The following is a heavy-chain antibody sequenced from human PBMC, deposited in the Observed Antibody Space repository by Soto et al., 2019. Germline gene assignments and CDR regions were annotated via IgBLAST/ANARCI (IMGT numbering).Heavy chain of an antibody. CDR3: ARLYYYGSGSYLNYYYGMDV. CDR1: GGSFSGYY. J-gene: IGHJ6*02. D-gene: IGHD3-10*01. Sequence: PSETLSLTCAVYGGSFSGYYWSWIRQPPGKGLEWIGEINHSGSTNYNPSLKSRVTISVDTSKNQFSLKLGSVTAADTAVYYCARLYYYGSGSYLNYYYGMDVWGQGTTVTVSS. V-gene: IGHV4-34*01. CDR2: INHSGST.